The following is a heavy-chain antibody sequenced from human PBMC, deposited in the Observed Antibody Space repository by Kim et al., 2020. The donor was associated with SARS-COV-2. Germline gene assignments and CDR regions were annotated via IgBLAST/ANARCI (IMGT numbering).Heavy chain of an antibody. D-gene: IGHD6-13*01. J-gene: IGHJ4*02. V-gene: IGHV3-33*01. CDR3: ARNTAAAGTFDH. Sequence: YDAGSVKGLFTIYRDNSKLTLYLQVNSLRAEDTAVYYCARNTAAAGTFDHCGQGTLVTVSS.